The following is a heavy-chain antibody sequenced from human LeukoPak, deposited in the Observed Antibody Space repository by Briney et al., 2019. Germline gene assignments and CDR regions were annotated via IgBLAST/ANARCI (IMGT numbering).Heavy chain of an antibody. CDR3: ARGYDILTGRDY. V-gene: IGHV1-2*02. D-gene: IGHD3-9*01. J-gene: IGHJ4*02. Sequence: ASVKVSCKASGYTFTGYYMHWVRQAPGQGLEWMGWINPNSGGTNYAQKFQGRVTITADESTSTAYMELSSLRSEDTAVYYCARGYDILTGRDYWGQGTLVTVSS. CDR2: INPNSGGT. CDR1: GYTFTGYY.